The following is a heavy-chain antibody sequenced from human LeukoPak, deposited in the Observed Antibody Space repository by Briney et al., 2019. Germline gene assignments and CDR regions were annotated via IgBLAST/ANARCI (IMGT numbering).Heavy chain of an antibody. CDR2: IYSGGST. V-gene: IGHV3-53*01. D-gene: IGHD3-22*01. J-gene: IGHJ3*02. Sequence: PSESLSLTCAVSGGSLSSSNWWSWVRQPPGKGLEWVSVIYSGGSTYYADSVKGRFTISRDNSKNTLYLQMNSLRAEDTAVYYCARASGSSGYYQDAFDIWGQGTMVTVSS. CDR1: GGSLSSSNW. CDR3: ARASGSSGYYQDAFDI.